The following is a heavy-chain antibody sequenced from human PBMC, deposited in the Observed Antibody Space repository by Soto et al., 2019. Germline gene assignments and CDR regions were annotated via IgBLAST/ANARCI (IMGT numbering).Heavy chain of an antibody. Sequence: SVKVSCKASGGTFSSYAISWVRQAPGQGLEWMGGIIPIFGTANYAQKFQGRVTITADESTSTAYMELSSLRSEDTAVYYCARGYSSNNWFDPWGQGTLVTVSS. CDR2: IIPIFGTA. J-gene: IGHJ5*02. V-gene: IGHV1-69*13. CDR3: ARGYSSNNWFDP. D-gene: IGHD6-13*01. CDR1: GGTFSSYA.